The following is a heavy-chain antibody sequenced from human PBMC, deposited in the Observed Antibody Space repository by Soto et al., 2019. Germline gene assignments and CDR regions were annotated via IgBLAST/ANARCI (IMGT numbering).Heavy chain of an antibody. Sequence: AAVKVSCKASGYTFTSYGIGGVRQAPGQGLEWMGWISAYNGNTNYAQKLQGRVTMTTDTSTSTAYMELRSLRSDDTAVYYCARDPTPRTRITGTTLLDPWGQGTLVTVSS. D-gene: IGHD1-7*01. CDR2: ISAYNGNT. J-gene: IGHJ5*02. CDR3: ARDPTPRTRITGTTLLDP. V-gene: IGHV1-18*01. CDR1: GYTFTSYG.